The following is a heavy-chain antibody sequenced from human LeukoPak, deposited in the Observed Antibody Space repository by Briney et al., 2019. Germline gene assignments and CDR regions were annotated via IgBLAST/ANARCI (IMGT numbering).Heavy chain of an antibody. J-gene: IGHJ6*03. Sequence: PGGSLRLSCAASGFTFSNSAMSWLRQAPGTGLEWVAFIRSKASGQTTEYAASVKDRFIISRDDSKSIAYLQMDSLKIEDTAVYYCSRVQRASSNYYFYYMDFWGKGTTVTVSS. V-gene: IGHV3-49*03. CDR1: GFTFSNSA. CDR2: IRSKASGQTT. CDR3: SRVQRASSNYYFYYMDF. D-gene: IGHD5-24*01.